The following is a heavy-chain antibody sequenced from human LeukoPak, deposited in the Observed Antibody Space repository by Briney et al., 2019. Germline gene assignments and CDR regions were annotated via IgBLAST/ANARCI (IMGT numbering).Heavy chain of an antibody. V-gene: IGHV3-23*01. D-gene: IGHD2-2*01. CDR2: ITGSGGST. CDR3: AKPLFSQTSWSDP. Sequence: PGGSLRLSCAASGLTFSSYTMSWVRQAPGKGLEWVSAITGSGGSTFYTDSVKGRFTISRDNSKNTLYLQMNSLRAEDTAVYYCAKPLFSQTSWSDPWGQGTLVTVSS. CDR1: GLTFSSYT. J-gene: IGHJ5*02.